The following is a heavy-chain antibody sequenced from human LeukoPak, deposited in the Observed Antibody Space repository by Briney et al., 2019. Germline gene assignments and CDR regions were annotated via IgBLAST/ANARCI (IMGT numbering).Heavy chain of an antibody. V-gene: IGHV3-30-3*01. Sequence: GGSLRLSCAASGFTFSSYAMHWVRQAPGKGLEWVAVISYDGSNKYYADSVKGRFTISRDNSKNTLYLQMNSLRAEDTAVYYCASNYYDSSGYYPRSFDYWGQGTLVTVSS. CDR2: ISYDGSNK. CDR3: ASNYYDSSGYYPRSFDY. D-gene: IGHD3-22*01. CDR1: GFTFSSYA. J-gene: IGHJ4*02.